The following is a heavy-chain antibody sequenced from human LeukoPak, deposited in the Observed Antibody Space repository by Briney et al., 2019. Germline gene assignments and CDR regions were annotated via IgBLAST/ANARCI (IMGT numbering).Heavy chain of an antibody. Sequence: SETLSLTCAVYGGSFSGYYWSWIRQPPGKGLEWIGEINHSGSTNYNPSLKSRVTISVDTSKNQFSLKLSSVTAADTAVYYCARGRARYAAYWSQGTLVTVSS. D-gene: IGHD2-8*01. V-gene: IGHV4-34*01. J-gene: IGHJ4*02. CDR1: GGSFSGYY. CDR2: INHSGST. CDR3: ARGRARYAAY.